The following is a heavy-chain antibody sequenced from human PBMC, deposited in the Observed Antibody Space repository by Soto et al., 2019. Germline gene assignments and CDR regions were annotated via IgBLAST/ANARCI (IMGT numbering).Heavy chain of an antibody. J-gene: IGHJ3*01. Sequence: QVNLVESGGGVVQPGRSLRLSCEASGFIFSDFGMYWVRQAPGKGLEWVAVISYDGNNKYYAQSVKGRFTISRDNSKNTLFLNMDSLRPEDTAVYHCVKGDLDTAVVNSPDAFDFWGPGTMVTVS. V-gene: IGHV3-30*18. CDR2: ISYDGNNK. CDR1: GFIFSDFG. CDR3: VKGDLDTAVVNSPDAFDF. D-gene: IGHD5-18*01.